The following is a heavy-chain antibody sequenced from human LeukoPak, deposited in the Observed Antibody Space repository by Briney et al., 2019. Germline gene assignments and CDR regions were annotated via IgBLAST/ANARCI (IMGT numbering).Heavy chain of an antibody. CDR2: IRSKAYSYAT. Sequence: GGPLKLSCVGSGFTFSVSAMHWVRQASGKGLEWVGRIRSKAYSYATEYAASVKGRFTISRDDSKNTAYLQMNSLKTEDTAVYYCTRVGAADDNWGQGTLVTVSS. V-gene: IGHV3-73*01. J-gene: IGHJ4*02. CDR3: TRVGAADDN. CDR1: GFTFSVSA. D-gene: IGHD6-13*01.